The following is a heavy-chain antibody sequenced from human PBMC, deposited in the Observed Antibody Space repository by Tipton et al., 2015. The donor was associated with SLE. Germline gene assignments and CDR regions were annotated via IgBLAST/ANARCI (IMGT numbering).Heavy chain of an antibody. CDR2: IYIDGST. V-gene: IGHV4-61*09. D-gene: IGHD3-16*01. J-gene: IGHJ5*02. CDR1: GGSISSGSYY. CDR3: SGHDHLGYNWFDP. Sequence: TLSLTCTVSGGSISSGSYYWSWIRQPAGKGLEWIGHIYIDGSTNYNPSLKSRVTKSVDTSKSQFSLKVFSVTAADTAVYYCSGHDHLGYNWFDPWGQGILVTVSS.